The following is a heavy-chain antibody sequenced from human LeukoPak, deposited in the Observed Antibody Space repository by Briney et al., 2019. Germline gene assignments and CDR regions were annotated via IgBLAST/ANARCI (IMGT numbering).Heavy chain of an antibody. CDR3: ARGPRNDP. Sequence: GASVKVSCKISGYPFTTYEINWVRQAAGQGLEWMGWVHPNSGNTAYAQKFQGRVTMTRDTSITTAYMELSGLRSDDTAVYFCARGPRNDPWGQGTLVTVSS. CDR1: GYPFTTYE. CDR2: VHPNSGNT. D-gene: IGHD1-14*01. V-gene: IGHV1-8*01. J-gene: IGHJ5*02.